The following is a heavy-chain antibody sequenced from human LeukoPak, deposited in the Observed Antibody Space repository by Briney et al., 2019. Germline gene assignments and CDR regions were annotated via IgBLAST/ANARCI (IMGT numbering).Heavy chain of an antibody. Sequence: GGSLRLSCAASGFTFSNYWMHWVRQAPGKGLEWVANIKQDGSEKYYVDSVKGRFTISRDNSKNTLYLQMNSLRAEDTAVYYCAKGPLLWDWGQGTLVTVSS. CDR1: GFTFSNYW. CDR2: IKQDGSEK. CDR3: AKGPLLWD. D-gene: IGHD2/OR15-2a*01. V-gene: IGHV3-7*03. J-gene: IGHJ4*02.